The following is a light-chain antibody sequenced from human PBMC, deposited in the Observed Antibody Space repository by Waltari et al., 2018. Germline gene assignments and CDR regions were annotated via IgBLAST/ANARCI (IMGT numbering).Light chain of an antibody. Sequence: IVLTQSPAPLSVFPGERATLSCRASQSVRSYLSWYQQKTGQAPMLLIYDTSYRATGVPVRFSGSGSGTDYTLTISSLEPEDFAVYYCQHRSVWPLTFGGGTKVEMK. CDR2: DTS. CDR1: QSVRSY. CDR3: QHRSVWPLT. V-gene: IGKV3-11*01. J-gene: IGKJ4*01.